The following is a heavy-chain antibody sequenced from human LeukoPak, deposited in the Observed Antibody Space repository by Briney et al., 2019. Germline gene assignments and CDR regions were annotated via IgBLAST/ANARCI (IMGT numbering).Heavy chain of an antibody. D-gene: IGHD3-22*01. CDR2: IYYRGST. CDR3: ASSNHYYDSSGPEYFQH. Sequence: SETLSLTCTVSVGSISSYYWSWIRQPPGKGLEWIGYIYYRGSTNYNPSLKSRVTISEDTSRNQFSLKLSSVTAADTAIYYCASSNHYYDSSGPEYFQHWGQGTLVTVSS. J-gene: IGHJ1*01. CDR1: VGSISSYY. V-gene: IGHV4-59*01.